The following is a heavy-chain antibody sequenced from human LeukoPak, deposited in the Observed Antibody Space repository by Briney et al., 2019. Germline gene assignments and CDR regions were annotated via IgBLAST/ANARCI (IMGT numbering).Heavy chain of an antibody. CDR2: IKQDGSEK. V-gene: IGHV3-7*01. CDR3: ARDPPLYYYDSGPDAFDI. Sequence: PGGSLRLSCAASGFTFSSYWMSWVRQAPGKGLEWVANIKQDGSEKYYVDSVKGRFTISRDNSKNTLYLQMNSLRAEDTAVYYCARDPPLYYYDSGPDAFDIWGQGTMVTVSS. J-gene: IGHJ3*02. D-gene: IGHD3-22*01. CDR1: GFTFSSYW.